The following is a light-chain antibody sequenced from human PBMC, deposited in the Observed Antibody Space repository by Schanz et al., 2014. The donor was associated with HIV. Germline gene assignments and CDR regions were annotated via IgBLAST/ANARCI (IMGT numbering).Light chain of an antibody. V-gene: IGLV2-14*03. Sequence: QSALTQPASVSGSPGQSISISCTGTSGDVGSYNYVSWYQQHPGKAPKLMIYDVTNRPYGIPSRFSGSKSANSASLTISGLQAEDEADYYCSSKATGGRAPFVFGGGTKLTVL. CDR3: SSKATGGRAPFV. CDR2: DVT. J-gene: IGLJ1*01. CDR1: SGDVGSYNY.